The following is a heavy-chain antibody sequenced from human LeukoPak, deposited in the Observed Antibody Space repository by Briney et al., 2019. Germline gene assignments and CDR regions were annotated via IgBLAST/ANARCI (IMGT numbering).Heavy chain of an antibody. D-gene: IGHD2-2*01. CDR1: GSTFSSYA. V-gene: IGHV1-69*13. Sequence: SVKVSCKASGSTFSSYAISWVRQAPGQGLEWMGGIIPIFGTANYAQKFQGRVTITADESTSTAYMELSSLRSEDTAVYYCARESDGCSSTSCYDQGAFDIWGQGTMVTVSS. J-gene: IGHJ3*02. CDR2: IIPIFGTA. CDR3: ARESDGCSSTSCYDQGAFDI.